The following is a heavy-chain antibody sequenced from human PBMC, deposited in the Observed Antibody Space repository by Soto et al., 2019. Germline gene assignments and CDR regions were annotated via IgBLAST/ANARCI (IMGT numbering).Heavy chain of an antibody. CDR3: ALGYCSGGSCPGYFDY. CDR2: INPSGGST. CDR1: GYTFTSYY. J-gene: IGHJ4*02. D-gene: IGHD2-15*01. Sequence: QVQLVQSGAEVKKPGASVKVSCKASGYTFTSYYMHWVRQAPGQGLEWMGIINPSGGSTSYAQKFQGRVTMTRDTSTSTVYMELSSLRSEDTAVYYCALGYCSGGSCPGYFDYWGQGTLVTVSS. V-gene: IGHV1-46*01.